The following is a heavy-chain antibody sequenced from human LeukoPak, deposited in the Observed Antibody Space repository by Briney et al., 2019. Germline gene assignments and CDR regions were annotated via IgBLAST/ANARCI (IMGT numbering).Heavy chain of an antibody. Sequence: PGGSLRLSCVASGFTFSTYWMTWVRQAPGKGLEWVANLKQDGSEEYYVDSVKGRFTISRDNAKNSLYLQMNSLRAEDTAVYYCARGYRSSSGRSIDYWGQGTLVTVSS. CDR2: LKQDGSEE. CDR3: ARGYRSSSGRSIDY. J-gene: IGHJ4*02. CDR1: GFTFSTYW. V-gene: IGHV3-7*04. D-gene: IGHD6-6*01.